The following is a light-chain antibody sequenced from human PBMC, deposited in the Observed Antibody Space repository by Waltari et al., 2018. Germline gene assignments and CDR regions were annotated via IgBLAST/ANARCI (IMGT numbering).Light chain of an antibody. CDR3: QQYQNWPRWT. CDR2: DVS. CDR1: HRLSGN. V-gene: IGKV3-15*01. J-gene: IGKJ1*01. Sequence: EIVMTQSPATLSVSPGERATLSCRASHRLSGNLAWYQQKPGQAPRLLMYDVSTNATGVPARCRGSEAGTEVTLTISSIQSEDFAIYYCQQYQNWPRWTFGQGTKVDIK.